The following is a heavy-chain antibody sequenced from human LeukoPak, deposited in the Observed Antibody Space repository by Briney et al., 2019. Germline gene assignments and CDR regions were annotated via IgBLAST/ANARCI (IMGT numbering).Heavy chain of an antibody. CDR1: GGSISSSSYY. CDR2: IYYTGST. Sequence: SETLSLTCTVSGGSISSSSYYWGWIRQPPGKGLEWIGSIYYTGSTYYNPSLKSRVTISVDTSKTQFSLKLSSVTAADTAVYYCARGPRSSWFKESQNYYYYGMDVWGQGTTVTVSS. V-gene: IGHV4-39*01. D-gene: IGHD6-13*01. J-gene: IGHJ6*02. CDR3: ARGPRSSWFKESQNYYYYGMDV.